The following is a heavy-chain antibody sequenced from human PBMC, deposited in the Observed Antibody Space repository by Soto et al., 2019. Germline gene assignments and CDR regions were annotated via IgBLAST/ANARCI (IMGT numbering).Heavy chain of an antibody. CDR1: GFTFSSYD. V-gene: IGHV3-13*01. Sequence: GGSLRLSCAASGFTFSSYDMHWVRQATGKGLEWVSAIGTAGDTYYPGSVKGRFTISRENAKNSLYLQMNSLRAGDTAVYYCAREGHGGYSYGPYYYGMDVWGQGTTVTVSS. CDR2: IGTAGDT. D-gene: IGHD5-18*01. CDR3: AREGHGGYSYGPYYYGMDV. J-gene: IGHJ6*02.